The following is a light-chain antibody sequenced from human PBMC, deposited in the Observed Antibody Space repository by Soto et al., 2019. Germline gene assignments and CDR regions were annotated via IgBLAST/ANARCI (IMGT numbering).Light chain of an antibody. Sequence: EIVLTQSPATLSLSPGERVTLSCRASQSIRHYLAWYQQKPGQAPRLLIYDASNRATGIPARFSGSGSGADFTLTIGSLEPEDFAVYYCQQRSNWPLTFGGGTKVEIK. V-gene: IGKV3-11*01. J-gene: IGKJ4*01. CDR2: DAS. CDR3: QQRSNWPLT. CDR1: QSIRHY.